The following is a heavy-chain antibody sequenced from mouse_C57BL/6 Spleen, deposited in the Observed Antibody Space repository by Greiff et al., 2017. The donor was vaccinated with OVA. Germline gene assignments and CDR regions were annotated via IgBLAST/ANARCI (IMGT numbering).Heavy chain of an antibody. CDR2: IWGDGST. D-gene: IGHD4-1*01. Sequence: VKLLESGPGLVAPSPSLSITCTVSGFSLTSYGVSWVRQPPGKGLEWLGVIWGDGSTNYHSALISSLTISKDNSKSQVFLKLNSLQTDDAAAYYCAKGTGRGYFDDWGQGTTLTVSS. CDR1: GFSLTSYG. V-gene: IGHV2-3*01. J-gene: IGHJ2*01. CDR3: AKGTGRGYFDD.